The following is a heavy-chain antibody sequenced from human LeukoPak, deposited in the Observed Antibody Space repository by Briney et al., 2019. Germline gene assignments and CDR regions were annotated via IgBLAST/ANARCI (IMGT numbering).Heavy chain of an antibody. J-gene: IGHJ4*02. D-gene: IGHD6-19*01. V-gene: IGHV1-2*02. Sequence: ASVKVSCKASGYTFAGYYMHWMRQAPGQGLEWMGWINPNSGGTNYAQKFQGRVTMTRDTSINTAYMELSRLRSDDTAVYYCARDIAVAGTDYWGQGTLVTVSS. CDR3: ARDIAVAGTDY. CDR1: GYTFAGYY. CDR2: INPNSGGT.